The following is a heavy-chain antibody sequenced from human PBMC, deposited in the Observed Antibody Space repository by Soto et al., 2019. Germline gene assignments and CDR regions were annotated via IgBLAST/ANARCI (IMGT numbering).Heavy chain of an antibody. Sequence: LRRSCAASAFTLYSYSMNWVRQAPGKRLEWVSSISSSSSYIDYADSVKGRFTISRDNAKNSLYLQMNSLRAEDTAVYYCAREGYYDSSGLYYYYGMDVWGQGTTVTVSS. D-gene: IGHD3-22*01. J-gene: IGHJ6*02. CDR1: AFTLYSYS. CDR3: AREGYYDSSGLYYYYGMDV. V-gene: IGHV3-21*01. CDR2: ISSSSSYI.